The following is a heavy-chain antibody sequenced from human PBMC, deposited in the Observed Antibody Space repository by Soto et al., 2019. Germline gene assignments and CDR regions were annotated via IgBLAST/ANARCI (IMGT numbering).Heavy chain of an antibody. V-gene: IGHV3-33*01. J-gene: IGHJ6*02. D-gene: IGHD5-12*01. CDR1: GFTFSSYG. Sequence: GGSLRLSCAASGFTFSSYGMHWVRQAPGKGLEWVAVIWFDGSNKYYADSVKGRFTISRDNSKNTLFLQMNSLRAEDKAVYYCARKYSGYDYGMDVCGQGTTVTVSS. CDR2: IWFDGSNK. CDR3: ARKYSGYDYGMDV.